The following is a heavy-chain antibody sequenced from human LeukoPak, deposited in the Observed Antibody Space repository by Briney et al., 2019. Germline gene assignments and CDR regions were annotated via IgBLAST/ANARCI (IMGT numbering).Heavy chain of an antibody. CDR2: IWYDGSNK. CDR1: GFTFSDYY. Sequence: PGGSLRLSCAASGFTFSDYYMSWIRQAPGKGLEWVAVIWYDGSNKYYADSVKGRFTISRDNSKNTLYLQMNSLRAEDTAVYYCARGQLGLHYFDYWGQGTLVTVSS. CDR3: ARGQLGLHYFDY. J-gene: IGHJ4*02. V-gene: IGHV3-33*08. D-gene: IGHD6-13*01.